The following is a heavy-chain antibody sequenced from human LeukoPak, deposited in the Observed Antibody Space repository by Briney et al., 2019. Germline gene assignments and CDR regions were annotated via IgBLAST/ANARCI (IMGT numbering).Heavy chain of an antibody. J-gene: IGHJ6*03. D-gene: IGHD5-18*01. CDR2: ISTSRSTI. CDR3: ARVPSGYTLGYGYYYYYMDV. Sequence: GGSLSLFCAVSGFTFSDYTMTWVRQARGRGLEWVSYISTSRSTIYYADSVKGRFTISRDNTKNALYLQMNSLRSEDTAVYYCARVPSGYTLGYGYYYYYMDVWGQGTTVTVSS. CDR1: GFTFSDYT. V-gene: IGHV3-48*04.